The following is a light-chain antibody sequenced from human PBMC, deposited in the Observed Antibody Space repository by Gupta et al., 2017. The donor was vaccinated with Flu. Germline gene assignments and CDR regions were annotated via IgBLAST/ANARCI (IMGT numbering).Light chain of an antibody. Sequence: LSPGERATLSCRASQTVSNNYLAWYQQKGGQAPRLLIYGASGRATGIPDRFSGSGSGTDFTLTFTRLEPEDFAVYYCQQDGSSPLTFGQGTRLDIK. CDR2: GAS. CDR3: QQDGSSPLT. CDR1: QTVSNNY. J-gene: IGKJ5*01. V-gene: IGKV3-20*01.